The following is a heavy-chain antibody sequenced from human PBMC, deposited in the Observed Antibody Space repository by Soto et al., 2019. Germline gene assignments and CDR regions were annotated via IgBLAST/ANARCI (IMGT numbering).Heavy chain of an antibody. J-gene: IGHJ3*02. CDR2: ISSSSSTI. V-gene: IGHV3-48*01. Sequence: EVQLVESGGGLVQPGGSLRLSCAASGFTFSSYSMNWVRQAPGKGLEWVSYISSSSSTIYYADSVKGRFTISRDNAKNSLYLQMNSLRAEDTAVYYCARQADDYIWGKADAFDIWGQGTMDTVSS. D-gene: IGHD3-16*01. CDR3: ARQADDYIWGKADAFDI. CDR1: GFTFSSYS.